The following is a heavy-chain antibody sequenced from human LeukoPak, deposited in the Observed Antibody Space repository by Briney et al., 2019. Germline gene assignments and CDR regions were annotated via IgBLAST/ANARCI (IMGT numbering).Heavy chain of an antibody. Sequence: ASVKVSCKASGYTFTGYYMHWVRQAPGQGLEWMGWINPNSGGTNYAQKFQGRVTMTRDTSISTAYMELSRLRSDDTAVYYCARDEVTIASGFYFDYWGQGTLVTVSS. CDR2: INPNSGGT. CDR1: GYTFTGYY. V-gene: IGHV1-2*02. D-gene: IGHD6-19*01. J-gene: IGHJ4*02. CDR3: ARDEVTIASGFYFDY.